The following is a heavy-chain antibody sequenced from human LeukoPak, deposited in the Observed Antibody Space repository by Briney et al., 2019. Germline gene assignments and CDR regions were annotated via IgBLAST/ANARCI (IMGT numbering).Heavy chain of an antibody. CDR2: IWYDGSNK. D-gene: IGHD1-26*01. CDR1: GFTFSSYG. J-gene: IGHJ4*02. Sequence: GGSLRLSCAASGFTFSSYGMHWVRQAPGKGLGWVAVIWYDGSNKYYADSVKGRFTISRDNSKNTLYLQMNSLRAEDTAVYYCARDVRRGWELLYYFDYWGQGTLVTVSS. CDR3: ARDVRRGWELLYYFDY. V-gene: IGHV3-33*01.